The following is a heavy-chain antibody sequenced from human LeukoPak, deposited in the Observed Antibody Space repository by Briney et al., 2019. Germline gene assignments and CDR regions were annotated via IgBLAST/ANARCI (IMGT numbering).Heavy chain of an antibody. CDR3: ARHIGGGIEDMDV. CDR1: GASISSYC. D-gene: IGHD3-16*02. V-gene: IGHV4-4*09. J-gene: IGHJ6*03. Sequence: SETLSLTCTVSGASISSYCWSWVRQSPGKGLEWIAYIYTNGRSDYNPSLKSRVTMSLDTSKNQLSMELRFLTAADTAVYYCARHIGGGIEDMDVWGKGTKVIVSS. CDR2: IYTNGRS.